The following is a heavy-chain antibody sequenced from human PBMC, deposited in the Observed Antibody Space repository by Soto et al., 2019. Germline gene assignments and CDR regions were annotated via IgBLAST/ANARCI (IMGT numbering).Heavy chain of an antibody. CDR1: GFTFRNYA. J-gene: IGHJ4*02. V-gene: IGHV3-23*01. Sequence: EVQLLESGGGLVQPGGSLRLSCVASGFTFRNYAMNWVRRAPGKGLQWVSSLSGSGGRTYYADAVKGRFTISRDNSKNTLYLQMNGLRADDTAIYYCAKDRMTTVTTSADSWGQGTLVTVSS. D-gene: IGHD4-17*01. CDR2: LSGSGGRT. CDR3: AKDRMTTVTTSADS.